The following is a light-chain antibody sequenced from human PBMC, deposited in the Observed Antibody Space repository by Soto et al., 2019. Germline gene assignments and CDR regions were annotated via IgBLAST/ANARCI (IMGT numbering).Light chain of an antibody. V-gene: IGLV1-51*01. Sequence: QSVLTQPPSVSAAPGQKVTISCSGSSSDIGKSYVSWYQHLPGRAPRLLIYGNDRRPSGIPDRFTASKRGASATLVITGLKIGDDADCYCATWDRRLSRLGGYVFGIGTQLAVL. CDR1: SSDIGKSY. CDR3: ATWDRRLSRLGGYV. CDR2: GND. J-gene: IGLJ1*01.